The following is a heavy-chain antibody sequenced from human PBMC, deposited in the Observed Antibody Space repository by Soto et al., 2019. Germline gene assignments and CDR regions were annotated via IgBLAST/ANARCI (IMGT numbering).Heavy chain of an antibody. CDR2: INPNSGGT. CDR3: ARSLSRGQRQLVGYYYGMDV. Sequence: QVQLVQSGAEVKKPGASVKVSCKASGYTFTGYYMHWVRQAPGQGLEWMGWINPNSGGTNYAQKFQGRVTMTRDTSISTAYMELSRLGSDDTAVYYCARSLSRGQRQLVGYYYGMDVWGQGTTVTVSS. CDR1: GYTFTGYY. V-gene: IGHV1-2*02. D-gene: IGHD6-25*01. J-gene: IGHJ6*02.